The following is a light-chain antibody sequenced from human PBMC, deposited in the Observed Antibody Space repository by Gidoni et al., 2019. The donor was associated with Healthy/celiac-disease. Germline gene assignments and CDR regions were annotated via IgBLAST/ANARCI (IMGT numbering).Light chain of an antibody. Sequence: DIQMTQSPSSLSASVGDRVTITCRESQSISSYLNWYQQKPGKAPKLLIYAASSLQSGVPSRFSGSGSGTDFTLTISSLQPEDFANYYCQQRNTFGQGTKLEIK. CDR2: AAS. CDR3: QQRNT. V-gene: IGKV1-39*01. CDR1: QSISSY. J-gene: IGKJ2*01.